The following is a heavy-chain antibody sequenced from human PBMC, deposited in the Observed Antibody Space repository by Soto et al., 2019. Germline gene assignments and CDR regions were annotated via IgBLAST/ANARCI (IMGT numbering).Heavy chain of an antibody. CDR3: ARENTAMVGLDY. V-gene: IGHV4-31*03. J-gene: IGHJ4*02. CDR2: IYYSGST. CDR1: GGSISSGGYY. Sequence: SETLSLTCTVSGGSISSGGYYWSWIRQHPGKGLEWIGYIYYSGSTYYNPSLKSRVTISVDTSKNQFSLKLSSVTAADTAVYYCARENTAMVGLDYYGQATLVTVSS. D-gene: IGHD5-18*01.